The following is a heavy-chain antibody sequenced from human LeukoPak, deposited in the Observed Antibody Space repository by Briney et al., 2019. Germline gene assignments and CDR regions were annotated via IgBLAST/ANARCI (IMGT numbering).Heavy chain of an antibody. CDR1: GFTFSSYA. J-gene: IGHJ4*02. CDR3: ANSHSSTWFYFDY. Sequence: GGSLRLSYAASGFTFSSYAMSWVRQAPGKGLEWVAVISYHETHKYYADSVKGRFTISRDNSKNTLYLQMNSLRVEDTAVYYCANSHSSTWFYFDYWGQGTLVTVSS. CDR2: ISYHETHK. D-gene: IGHD6-13*01. V-gene: IGHV3-30*18.